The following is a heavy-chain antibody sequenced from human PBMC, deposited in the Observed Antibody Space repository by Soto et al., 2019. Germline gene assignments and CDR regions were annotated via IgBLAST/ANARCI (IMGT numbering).Heavy chain of an antibody. J-gene: IGHJ4*02. CDR2: ISSSGSTI. D-gene: IGHD6-13*01. Sequence: PGGSLRLSCAASGYTFSDYYMSWIRQASGKGLEWVSYISSSGSTIYYADSVKGRFTISRDNAKNSLYLQMNSLRAEDTAVYYCARLRAAAGNDLVYWGQGTLVTVSS. CDR1: GYTFSDYY. V-gene: IGHV3-11*01. CDR3: ARLRAAAGNDLVY.